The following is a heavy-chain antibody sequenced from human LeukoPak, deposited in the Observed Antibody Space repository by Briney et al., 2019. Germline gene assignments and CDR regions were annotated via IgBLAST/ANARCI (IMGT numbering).Heavy chain of an antibody. D-gene: IGHD2-2*02. CDR1: GFTFSSYG. J-gene: IGHJ5*02. V-gene: IGHV3-33*01. Sequence: GGSLRLSCAASGFTFSSYGMHWVRQAPGKGLEWVAVIWYDGSNKYYADSVKGRFTISRDNSKNTLYLQMNSLRAEGTAVYYCAREDCSSTSCYTSKNWFDPWGQGTLVTVSS. CDR3: AREDCSSTSCYTSKNWFDP. CDR2: IWYDGSNK.